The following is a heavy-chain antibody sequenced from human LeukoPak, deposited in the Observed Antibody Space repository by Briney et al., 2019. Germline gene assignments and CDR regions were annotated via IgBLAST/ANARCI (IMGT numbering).Heavy chain of an antibody. CDR1: GFIFSNYA. J-gene: IGHJ4*02. D-gene: IGHD2/OR15-2a*01. CDR2: FSGSGGST. V-gene: IGHV3-23*01. Sequence: GGSLRLSCAAFGFIFSNYAMSWVRQATGKGLQWVSAFSGSGGSTYYAASVEGRFIISRDNSRNTLFLQMNSTTAEATAVYCCAGCGLSRFGFWGQGTLVTVSS. CDR3: AGCGLSRFGF.